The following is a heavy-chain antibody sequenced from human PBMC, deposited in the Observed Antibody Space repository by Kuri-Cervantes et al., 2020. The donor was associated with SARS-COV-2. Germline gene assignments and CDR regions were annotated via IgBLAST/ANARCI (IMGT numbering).Heavy chain of an antibody. CDR1: GFTFCSYA. CDR3: VKVTTYYDFWSGYSYGMDV. V-gene: IGHV3-64D*08. Sequence: GESLKISCSASGFTFCSYAMHWVRQAPGKGLEYVSAISSNGGSTYYADSVKGRFTISRDNSKNTLYLQMSSLRAEDTAVYYCVKVTTYYDFWSGYSYGMDVWGQGTTVTVSS. D-gene: IGHD3-3*01. CDR2: ISSNGGST. J-gene: IGHJ6*02.